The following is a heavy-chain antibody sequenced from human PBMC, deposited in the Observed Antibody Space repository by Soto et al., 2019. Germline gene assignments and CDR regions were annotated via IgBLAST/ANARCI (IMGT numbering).Heavy chain of an antibody. D-gene: IGHD3-3*01. Sequence: ASVKVSCKASGYTFTGYYMHWVRQVPGQGLGWMGWVNPNSGGTNYAQKFQGRVTMTRDTSISTAYMELSRLRSDDTAVYYCARSRKVGAFDIWGQGTMVTVSS. CDR3: ARSRKVGAFDI. CDR2: VNPNSGGT. CDR1: GYTFTGYY. V-gene: IGHV1-2*02. J-gene: IGHJ3*02.